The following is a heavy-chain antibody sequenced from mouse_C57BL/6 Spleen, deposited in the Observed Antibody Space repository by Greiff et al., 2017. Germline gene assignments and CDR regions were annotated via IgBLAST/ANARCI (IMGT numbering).Heavy chain of an antibody. J-gene: IGHJ1*03. V-gene: IGHV1-69*01. CDR2: IDPSDSYT. CDR3: ARRDWYFDG. CDR1: GYTFTSYW. Sequence: QVQLQQPGAELVMPVSSVKLSCTASGYTFTSYWMHWVKQRPGQGLEWIGEIDPSDSYTNYNQKFKGKSTLTVDKSSSTAYMQRSSLTSEDSAVYYCARRDWYFDGWGTGTTVTVSS.